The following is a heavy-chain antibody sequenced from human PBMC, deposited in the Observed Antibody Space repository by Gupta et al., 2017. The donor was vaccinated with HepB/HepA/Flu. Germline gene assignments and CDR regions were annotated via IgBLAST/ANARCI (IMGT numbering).Heavy chain of an antibody. CDR2: IDWDDNK. CDR3: ARMGYDSAWYYCDF. CDR1: GFSLRTSGMS. V-gene: IGHV2-70*15. D-gene: IGHD3-22*01. Sequence: QVTLRASGPALVRPTQPLPLTCSFSGFSLRTSGMSVSWIRQPPGEAPQWLARIDWDDNKYYSPSLRSGVIISKDTSKNQVVLTMTNMGPQDTATYFCARMGYDSAWYYCDFWGRGTLVSVSS. J-gene: IGHJ4*02.